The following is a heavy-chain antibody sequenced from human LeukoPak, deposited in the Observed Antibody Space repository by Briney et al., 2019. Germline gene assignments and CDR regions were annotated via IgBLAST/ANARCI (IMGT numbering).Heavy chain of an antibody. V-gene: IGHV4-61*02. Sequence: SETLSLTCTVSGGSIDNGHYYWSWIRQPAGKGLEWIGRIYTSGSTNYNPSLKSRVTMSVDTSKNQFSLKLTSVTAADTAVYYCARAHGSGPWFDPWGQGTLVTVSS. CDR3: ARAHGSGPWFDP. J-gene: IGHJ5*02. CDR2: IYTSGST. D-gene: IGHD3-10*01. CDR1: GGSIDNGHYY.